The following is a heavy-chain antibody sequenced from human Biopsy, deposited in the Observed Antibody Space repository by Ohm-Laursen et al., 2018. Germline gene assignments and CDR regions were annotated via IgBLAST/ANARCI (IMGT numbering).Heavy chain of an antibody. J-gene: IGHJ6*02. D-gene: IGHD3-3*01. CDR2: FSWNPGYI. Sequence: SQSLSCTASGFCCDDSANHWVGQVPGKGLERVSGFSWNPGYIGYADSVKGRFIISRVNAKNSLYLQMNSLRGEDSAMYYCAKDTGIEDFWNDCSYYYYAMDVWGQGTTVTVSS. CDR1: GFCCDDSA. CDR3: AKDTGIEDFWNDCSYYYYAMDV. V-gene: IGHV3-9*01.